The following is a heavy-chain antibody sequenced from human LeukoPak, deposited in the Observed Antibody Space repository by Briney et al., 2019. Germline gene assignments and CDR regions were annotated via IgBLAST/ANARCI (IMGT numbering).Heavy chain of an antibody. D-gene: IGHD3-22*01. V-gene: IGHV4-59*12. J-gene: IGHJ4*02. CDR2: IYYSGST. CDR1: GGSISSYY. Sequence: RSETLSLTCTVSGGSISSYYWSWIRQPSAKGLEWIGYIYYSGSTNYNPSLKSRVTISVDTSKNQFSLKLSSVTAADTAVYYCATDTSGYYHFHYWGQGTLVTVSS. CDR3: ATDTSGYYHFHY.